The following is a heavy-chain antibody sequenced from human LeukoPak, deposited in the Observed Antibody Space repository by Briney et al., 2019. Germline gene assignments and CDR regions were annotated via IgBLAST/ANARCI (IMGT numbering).Heavy chain of an antibody. CDR3: ARVIYGAGTGKNWFDP. Sequence: ASVKVSCTASGYTFTSYYMHWVRQAPGQGREWMGIINPSGGSTSYAQKFQGRVTMTRDMSTSTVYMELSSLRSEDTAVYYCARVIYGAGTGKNWFDPWGQGTLVTVSS. D-gene: IGHD6-19*01. V-gene: IGHV1-46*01. CDR1: GYTFTSYY. CDR2: INPSGGST. J-gene: IGHJ5*02.